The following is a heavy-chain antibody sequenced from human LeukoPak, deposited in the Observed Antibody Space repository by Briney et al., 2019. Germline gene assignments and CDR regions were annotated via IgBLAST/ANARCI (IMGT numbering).Heavy chain of an antibody. V-gene: IGHV4-59*01. J-gene: IGHJ4*02. CDR2: IYYSGST. CDR1: GGSISSYY. D-gene: IGHD6-19*01. Sequence: PSETLSLTCTVSGGSISSYYWSWIRQPPGKGLECIGYIYYSGSTNYNLSLKSRATISVDTSKNQFSLKLSSVTAADTAVYYCARIYSGWYLDYWGQGTLVTVSS. CDR3: ARIYSGWYLDY.